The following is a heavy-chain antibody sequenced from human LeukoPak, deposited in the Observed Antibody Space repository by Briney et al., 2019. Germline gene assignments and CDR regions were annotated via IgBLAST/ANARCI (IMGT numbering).Heavy chain of an antibody. J-gene: IGHJ4*02. Sequence: GASVKVSCKASGGTFSSYAISWVRQAPGQGLEWMGRIIPVLGIANYAQKFQGRVTITADKSTSTAYMELSSLRSEDTAVYYCARGEERAAAGSRYFDYWGQGTLVTVSS. CDR3: ARGEERAAAGSRYFDY. CDR1: GGTFSSYA. D-gene: IGHD6-13*01. V-gene: IGHV1-69*04. CDR2: IIPVLGIA.